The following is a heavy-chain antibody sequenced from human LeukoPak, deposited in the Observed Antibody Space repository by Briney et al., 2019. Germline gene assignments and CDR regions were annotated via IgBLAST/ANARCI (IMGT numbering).Heavy chain of an antibody. CDR1: GGSVSSGRYY. J-gene: IGHJ5*02. Sequence: SDPLSLTCTVSGGSVSSGRYYWSWIRQPPGKGLEWIWYIYYSGSAKDDPALKSLVTISVDTSKTQFSLKLTSVTAADTAVYYCARGFGDWGLSWFDPWGQGTLVTVSS. CDR3: ARGFGDWGLSWFDP. V-gene: IGHV4-61*01. CDR2: IYYSGSA. D-gene: IGHD3-10*01.